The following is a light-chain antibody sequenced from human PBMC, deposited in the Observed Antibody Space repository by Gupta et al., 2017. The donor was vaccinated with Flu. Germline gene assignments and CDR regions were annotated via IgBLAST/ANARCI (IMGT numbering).Light chain of an antibody. CDR1: TGAVTSGYY. J-gene: IGLJ3*02. Sequence: QTLVTQEPSLTVSPGGTVTLTCASSTGAVTSGYYPNWFQQKPGQAPRELIYSTSNNHSWTPDRFSGYLRGGKAALTLAGVQSEDEAEYYCLLYDGGARVFGGGTKLTVL. V-gene: IGLV7-43*01. CDR2: STS. CDR3: LLYDGGARV.